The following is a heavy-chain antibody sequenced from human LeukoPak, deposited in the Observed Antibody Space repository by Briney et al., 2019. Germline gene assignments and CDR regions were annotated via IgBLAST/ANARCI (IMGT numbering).Heavy chain of an antibody. CDR3: ARHGLGGNWVEY. V-gene: IGHV5-51*01. J-gene: IGHJ4*02. Sequence: GESLKISCKAYGYSFFSNYWIAWVRQMPGKGLEWMGILYPGDSDSRYSPSFQGQVTISADRSISTAYLHWSSLKVSDTAMYYCARHGLGGNWVEYWGQGTLVTVSS. D-gene: IGHD3/OR15-3a*01. CDR2: LYPGDSDS. CDR1: GYSFFSNYW.